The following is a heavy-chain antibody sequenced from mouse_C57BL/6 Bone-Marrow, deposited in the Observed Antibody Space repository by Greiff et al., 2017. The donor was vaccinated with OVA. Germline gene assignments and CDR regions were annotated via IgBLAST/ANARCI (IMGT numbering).Heavy chain of an antibody. CDR1: GYTFTGYW. CDR3: ASPSYYYGSSYPYAMDY. J-gene: IGHJ4*01. D-gene: IGHD1-1*01. Sequence: QVQLQQSGAELMKPGASVKLSCKATGYTFTGYWIAWVKQRPGHGLEWIGEILPGSGSTNYNEKFKGKATFTADTSSNTAYMQLSSLTTEDSAIYYCASPSYYYGSSYPYAMDYWGQGTSVTVSS. V-gene: IGHV1-9*01. CDR2: ILPGSGST.